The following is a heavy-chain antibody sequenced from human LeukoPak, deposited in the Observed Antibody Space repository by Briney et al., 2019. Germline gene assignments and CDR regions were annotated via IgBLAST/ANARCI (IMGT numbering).Heavy chain of an antibody. CDR1: GFTFSINY. V-gene: IGHV3-53*01. D-gene: IGHD1-26*01. J-gene: IGHJ3*02. Sequence: GGSLRLSCAASGFTFSINYMSWVRQAPGKGLEWVLVIYSDGNTYYADSVKGRFTISRDNSKNTLYLQMNSLRAVDTAVYYCARDFSGRGDAFDIWGQGTMVTVSS. CDR3: ARDFSGRGDAFDI. CDR2: IYSDGNT.